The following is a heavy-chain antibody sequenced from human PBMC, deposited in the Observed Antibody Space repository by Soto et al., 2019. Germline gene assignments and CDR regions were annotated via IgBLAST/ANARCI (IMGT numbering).Heavy chain of an antibody. Sequence: GGSLRLSCAASGFTFSSYAMHWVRQAPGKGLEWVAVISYDGSNKYYADSVKGRFTISRDNSKNTLYLQMNSLRAEDTAVYYCANYYYDSSGYSLDAFDIWGQGTMVTVSS. CDR1: GFTFSSYA. CDR3: ANYYYDSSGYSLDAFDI. D-gene: IGHD3-22*01. CDR2: ISYDGSNK. V-gene: IGHV3-30-3*01. J-gene: IGHJ3*02.